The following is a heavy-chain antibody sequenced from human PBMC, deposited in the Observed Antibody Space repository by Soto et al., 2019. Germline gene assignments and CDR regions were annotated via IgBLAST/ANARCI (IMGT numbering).Heavy chain of an antibody. D-gene: IGHD2-15*01. CDR2: INHSGST. Sequence: PSETLSLTCAVYGGSFSGYYWSWIRQPPGKGLEWIGEINHSGSTNYNPSLKSRVTISVDTSKNQFSLKLSSVTAADTAVYYCARGRGLYCSGGSCYIGRRWFDPWGQGTLVTVSS. J-gene: IGHJ5*02. V-gene: IGHV4-34*01. CDR3: ARGRGLYCSGGSCYIGRRWFDP. CDR1: GGSFSGYY.